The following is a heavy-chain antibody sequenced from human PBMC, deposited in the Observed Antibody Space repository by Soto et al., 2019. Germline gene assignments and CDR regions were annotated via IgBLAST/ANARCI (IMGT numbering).Heavy chain of an antibody. Sequence: GESLKISCKGSGYSFANYWISWVRQMPGKGLEWMGRLDPSGSYSDYNPSFQGHVTISGDKSISTAHMQWSSLQASDTAMYFCARHPYIGGLDVWGQGTTVTVSS. CDR3: ARHPYIGGLDV. D-gene: IGHD2-15*01. CDR2: LDPSGSYS. CDR1: GYSFANYW. J-gene: IGHJ6*02. V-gene: IGHV5-10-1*01.